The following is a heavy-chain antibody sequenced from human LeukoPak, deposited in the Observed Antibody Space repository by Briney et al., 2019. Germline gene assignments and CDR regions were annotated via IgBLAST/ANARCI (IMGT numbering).Heavy chain of an antibody. J-gene: IGHJ4*02. CDR1: GFTFSNYG. D-gene: IGHD5-18*01. CDR3: ASGWLWLFDY. CDR2: ISEGGGRT. Sequence: GGSLRLSCAASGFTFSNYGMRWVRQVPGKGPEWVSTISEGGGRTYFADSVKGRFTISRDNSKNTLYLQMRSLRAEDPPGYYFASGWLWLFDYWGQGTLVTVSS. V-gene: IGHV3-23*01.